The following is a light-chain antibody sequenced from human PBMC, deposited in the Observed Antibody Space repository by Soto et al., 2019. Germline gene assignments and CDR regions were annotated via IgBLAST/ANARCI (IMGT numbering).Light chain of an antibody. CDR1: ESIHSAY. CDR3: QQYCSSLWT. J-gene: IGKJ1*01. CDR2: STS. Sequence: ENVLTQSPGTLSLSPGERATLSCRASESIHSAYLAWYQQKPGQAPRLLIYSTSSRATGIPDRFSGSGSGTDFTRTISRLEHEDFAVYYCQQYCSSLWTFGQGTKVEIK. V-gene: IGKV3-20*01.